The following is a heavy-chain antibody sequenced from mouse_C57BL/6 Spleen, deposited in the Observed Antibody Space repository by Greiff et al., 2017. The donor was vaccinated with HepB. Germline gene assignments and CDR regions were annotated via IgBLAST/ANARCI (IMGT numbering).Heavy chain of an antibody. Sequence: QVQLQQSGAELARPGASVKMSCKASGYTFTSYTMHWVKQRPGQGLEWIGYINPSSGYTKYNRKFKDKATLTADKSSSTAYMQLSSLTSEDSAVYYCARSGTVVAKDAMDYWGQGTSVTVSS. J-gene: IGHJ4*01. CDR3: ARSGTVVAKDAMDY. V-gene: IGHV1-4*01. CDR1: GYTFTSYT. CDR2: INPSSGYT. D-gene: IGHD1-1*01.